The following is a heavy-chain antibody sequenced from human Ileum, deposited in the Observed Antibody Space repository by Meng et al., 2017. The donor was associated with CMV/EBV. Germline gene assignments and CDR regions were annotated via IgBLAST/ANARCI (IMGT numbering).Heavy chain of an antibody. CDR3: ARGTRGHYGMDV. CDR2: IKQDGSEK. V-gene: IGHV3-7*01. J-gene: IGHJ6*02. Sequence: GESLKISCVASGFTFSRYWMSWVRQVPGKGLEWVANIKQDGSEKYYVESVRGRFTISRDNAKNSLYLQMNSLRAEDTAVYYCARGTRGHYGMDVWGQGTTVTVSS. CDR1: GFTFSRYW.